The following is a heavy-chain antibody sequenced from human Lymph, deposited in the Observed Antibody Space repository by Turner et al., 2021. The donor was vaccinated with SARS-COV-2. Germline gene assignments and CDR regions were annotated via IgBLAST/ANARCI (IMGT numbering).Heavy chain of an antibody. D-gene: IGHD3-9*01. J-gene: IGHJ5*02. CDR2: MKHNSGNT. V-gene: IGHV1-8*01. CDR3: ARGAQLTVWFDP. Sequence: QVQLVQSGAKFKKAGASVMISCKASRYTCTSYAINWGRQVTGQGLEWMGWMKHNSGNTAYAQKVQGRVTMTRNTAKSTAYMELSSETSEETAGYYCARGAQLTVWFDPWGQGTLVTVSS. CDR1: RYTCTSYA.